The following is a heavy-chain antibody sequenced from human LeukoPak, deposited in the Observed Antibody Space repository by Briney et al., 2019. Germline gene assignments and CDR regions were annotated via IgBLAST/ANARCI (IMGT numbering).Heavy chain of an antibody. Sequence: ASVKVSCKACGYTFTSYGISWVRQAPGQGLEWMGWISAYNGNTNYAQKLQGRVTMTTDTSTSTAYMELRSLRSDDTAVYYCARTGSGYSYGYLRYWGQGTLVTVSS. J-gene: IGHJ4*02. CDR3: ARTGSGYSYGYLRY. V-gene: IGHV1-18*01. CDR2: ISAYNGNT. D-gene: IGHD5-18*01. CDR1: GYTFTSYG.